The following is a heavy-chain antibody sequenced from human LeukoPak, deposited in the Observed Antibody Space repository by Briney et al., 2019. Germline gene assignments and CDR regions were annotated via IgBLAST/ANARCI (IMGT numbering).Heavy chain of an antibody. CDR1: GYTFNRYA. J-gene: IGHJ4*02. V-gene: IGHV1-18*01. CDR2: ISAYNGNT. D-gene: IGHD4-17*01. Sequence: ASVKVSCKASGYTFNRYAISWVRQAPGQGLEWMGWISAYNGNTNYAQKLQGRVTMTTDTSTTIAYMELRSLRSDDTAVYYCARHLYGDYFFDYWGQGTLVTVSS. CDR3: ARHLYGDYFFDY.